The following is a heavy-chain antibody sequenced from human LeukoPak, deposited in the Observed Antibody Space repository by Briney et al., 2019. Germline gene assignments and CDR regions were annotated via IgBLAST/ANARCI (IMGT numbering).Heavy chain of an antibody. CDR3: AKDYELTGTLIYYFDY. Sequence: GGSLRLSCAASGFSFSNYWMSWVRQAPGKGLEWVANIKRDESEKSYVDSVKGRFTISRDNGKNSLYLQMNSLRGEDTAVYYCAKDYELTGTLIYYFDYWGQGTLVTVSS. CDR2: IKRDESEK. D-gene: IGHD1-20*01. V-gene: IGHV3-7*03. J-gene: IGHJ4*02. CDR1: GFSFSNYW.